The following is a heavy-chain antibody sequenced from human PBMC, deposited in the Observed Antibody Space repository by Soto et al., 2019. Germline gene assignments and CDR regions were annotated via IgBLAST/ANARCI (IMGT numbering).Heavy chain of an antibody. Sequence: QVQLVQSGAEVKKPGSSVKVSCKASGGTFSSYTISWVRQAPGQGLEWMGRIIPILGIANYAQKFQGRVTITADKXTXPXCMALSSLRSEDTAVYYCARAYYYDSSGYPPGYFDLWGRGTLVTVSS. CDR3: ARAYYYDSSGYPPGYFDL. V-gene: IGHV1-69*02. D-gene: IGHD3-22*01. J-gene: IGHJ2*01. CDR1: GGTFSSYT. CDR2: IIPILGIA.